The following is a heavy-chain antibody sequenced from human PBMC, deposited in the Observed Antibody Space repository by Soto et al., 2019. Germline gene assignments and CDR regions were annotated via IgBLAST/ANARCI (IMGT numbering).Heavy chain of an antibody. CDR2: ISYDGSNK. J-gene: IGHJ4*02. Sequence: PGGSLRLSCAASGFTFSSYGMHWVRQAPGKGLEWVAVISYDGSNKYYADSVKGRFTISRDNSKNTLYLQMNSLRAEDTAVYYCAKQLELQSYFDYWGQGTLVTVSS. CDR3: AKQLELQSYFDY. V-gene: IGHV3-30*18. D-gene: IGHD1-7*01. CDR1: GFTFSSYG.